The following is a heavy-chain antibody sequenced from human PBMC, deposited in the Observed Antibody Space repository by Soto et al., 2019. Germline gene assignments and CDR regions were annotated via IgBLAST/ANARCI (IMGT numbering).Heavy chain of an antibody. CDR3: GRGSLITMIVNY. Sequence: QVQLVQSGAEVKKPGASVKVSCKASGYTFTSYYMHWVRQAPGQGLEWMGIINPSGGSSSYAQKFQGRVTMTRDTSTNTVSMELNSLSSEDTAVYYCGRGSLITMIVNYWGQGTLVTVSS. J-gene: IGHJ4*02. V-gene: IGHV1-46*01. CDR1: GYTFTSYY. D-gene: IGHD3-22*01. CDR2: INPSGGSS.